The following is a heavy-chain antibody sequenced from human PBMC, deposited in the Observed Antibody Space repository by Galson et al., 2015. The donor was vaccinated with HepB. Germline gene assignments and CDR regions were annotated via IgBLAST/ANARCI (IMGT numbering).Heavy chain of an antibody. J-gene: IGHJ6*02. D-gene: IGHD6-13*01. Sequence: SLRLSCAGSGFTFNDHYMDWVRQAPGKGLEWVGRSKNRANGYILEYAASVKGRFTISRDNSKNTLYLQMNSLRAEDTAVYSGSRISSWPDYYYYYYGMDVWGQGTTVTVSS. CDR1: GFTFNDHY. V-gene: IGHV3-72*01. CDR2: SKNRANGYIL. CDR3: SRISSWPDYYYYYYGMDV.